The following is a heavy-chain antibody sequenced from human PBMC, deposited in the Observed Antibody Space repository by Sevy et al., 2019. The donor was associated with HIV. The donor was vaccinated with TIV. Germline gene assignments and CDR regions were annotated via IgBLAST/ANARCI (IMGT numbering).Heavy chain of an antibody. CDR3: ARGSDGYSYGLLDY. J-gene: IGHJ4*02. CDR2: ISTGSSTI. V-gene: IGHV3-48*01. Sequence: GGSLRLSCAASGFSFSSFSMNWVRQAPGKGQEWVSYISTGSSTIYYADSVKGRFTISRDNAKNSLYLQMNSLRAEDTAVYYCARGSDGYSYGLLDYSGQGTLVTVSS. D-gene: IGHD5-18*01. CDR1: GFSFSSFS.